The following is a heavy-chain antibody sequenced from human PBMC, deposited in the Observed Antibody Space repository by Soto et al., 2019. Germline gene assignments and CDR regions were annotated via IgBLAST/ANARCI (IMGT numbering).Heavy chain of an antibody. J-gene: IGHJ6*02. CDR3: ARDGKDIVVVVAATDYYYYGMDV. V-gene: IGHV3-33*01. D-gene: IGHD2-15*01. CDR1: GFTFSSYG. CDR2: IWYDGSNK. Sequence: GGSLRLSCAASGFTFSSYGMHWVRQAPGKGLEWVAVIWYDGSNKYYADSVKGRFTTSRDNSKNTLYLQMNSLRAEDTAVYYCARDGKDIVVVVAATDYYYYGMDVWGQGTTVTVSS.